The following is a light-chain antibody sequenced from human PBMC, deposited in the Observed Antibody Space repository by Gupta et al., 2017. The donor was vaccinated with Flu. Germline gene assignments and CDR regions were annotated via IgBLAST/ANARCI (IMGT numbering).Light chain of an antibody. Sequence: GERATLSCRASQSLTSSYLAWYQQKPGQAPRLLIFGTTNRATGIPDRFSGSGSGTDFTLAISRLEPEDFAVYFCHQYGTSPTFGQGTKVEI. CDR2: GTT. J-gene: IGKJ1*01. V-gene: IGKV3-20*01. CDR3: HQYGTSPT. CDR1: QSLTSSY.